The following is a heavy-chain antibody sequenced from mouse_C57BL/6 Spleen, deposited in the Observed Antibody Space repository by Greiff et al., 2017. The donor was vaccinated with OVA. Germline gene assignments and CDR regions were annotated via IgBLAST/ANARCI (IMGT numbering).Heavy chain of an antibody. CDR1: GYTFTDYY. Sequence: EVQLQQSGPELVKPGASVKISCKASGYTFTDYYMNWVKQSHGKSLEWIGDINPNNGGTSYNQKFKGKATLTVDKSSSTAYMELRSLTSEDSAVYYCARAGDDYPFDYWGQGTTLTVSS. V-gene: IGHV1-26*01. CDR3: ARAGDDYPFDY. CDR2: INPNNGGT. D-gene: IGHD2-4*01. J-gene: IGHJ2*01.